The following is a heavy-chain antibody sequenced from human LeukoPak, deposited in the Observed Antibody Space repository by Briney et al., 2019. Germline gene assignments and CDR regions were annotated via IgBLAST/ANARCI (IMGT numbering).Heavy chain of an antibody. Sequence: SETLSLTCTVSGGSISNSHYYWGWIRQTPGKGLEWIGTIYYSGTTYYNPSLESRATISEDTSKNQFSLTLRSVTAADTAVYYCARQISDYYYYYIDVWGKGTTVTVSS. J-gene: IGHJ6*03. V-gene: IGHV4-39*01. CDR2: IYYSGTT. D-gene: IGHD3-10*01. CDR1: GGSISNSHYY. CDR3: ARQISDYYYYYIDV.